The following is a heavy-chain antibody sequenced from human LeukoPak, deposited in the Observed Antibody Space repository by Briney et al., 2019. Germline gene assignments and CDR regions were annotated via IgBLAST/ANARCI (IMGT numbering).Heavy chain of an antibody. Sequence: ASVKVSCKASGYTFTGYFMHWVRQAPGQGLEWMGRINPNSGGTNYAQKFQDRVTMTRDTSINTAYLELSRLKSDDTAVYYCAEDRGVGDDWFDPWGQGTLVTVSS. CDR3: AEDRGVGDDWFDP. CDR2: INPNSGGT. D-gene: IGHD3-16*01. J-gene: IGHJ5*02. V-gene: IGHV1-2*06. CDR1: GYTFTGYF.